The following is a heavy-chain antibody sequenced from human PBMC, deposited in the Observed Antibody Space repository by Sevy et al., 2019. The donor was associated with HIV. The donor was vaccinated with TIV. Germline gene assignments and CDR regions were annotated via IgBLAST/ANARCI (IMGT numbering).Heavy chain of an antibody. D-gene: IGHD3-22*01. CDR1: GFIVSSNY. CDR2: IYSGGST. J-gene: IGHJ3*02. V-gene: IGHV3-53*01. CDR3: ARGITMMDDAFDI. Sequence: GGSLRLSCAASGFIVSSNYMSWVRLAPGKGLEWVSVIYSGGSTYYADSVRGRFTISRDSSKNTLYLQMNSLRAEDTAVYYYARGITMMDDAFDIWGQGTMVTVSS.